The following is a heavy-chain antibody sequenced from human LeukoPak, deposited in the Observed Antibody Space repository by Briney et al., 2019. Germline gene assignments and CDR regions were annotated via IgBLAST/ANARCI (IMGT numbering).Heavy chain of an antibody. CDR3: ARGEGLDSYGVDY. CDR1: GFTFRNFW. CDR2: IKQDGSEK. D-gene: IGHD5-18*01. V-gene: IGHV3-7*01. J-gene: IGHJ4*02. Sequence: GGSLRLSCVVSGFTFRNFWMSWVRQAPGKGLEWVANIKQDGSEKYYVDSVKGRFTISRDNAKNSLYLHMNSLRAEDTAVYYCARGEGLDSYGVDYWGQGTLVTVSS.